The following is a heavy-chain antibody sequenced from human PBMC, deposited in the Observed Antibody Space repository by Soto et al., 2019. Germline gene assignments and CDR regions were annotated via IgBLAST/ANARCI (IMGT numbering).Heavy chain of an antibody. Sequence: EVQLLESGGGLVQPGGSLRLSCAASGFTFSSYVMSWVRQAPGKGLEWVSAISGSGGSTYYADSVKGRFTISRDNSKNTLYLQMNSLRAEDTAVYYCAKDVWLLGCSGGSCYSDYWGQGTLVTVSS. V-gene: IGHV3-23*01. CDR2: ISGSGGST. CDR1: GFTFSSYV. D-gene: IGHD2-15*01. J-gene: IGHJ4*02. CDR3: AKDVWLLGCSGGSCYSDY.